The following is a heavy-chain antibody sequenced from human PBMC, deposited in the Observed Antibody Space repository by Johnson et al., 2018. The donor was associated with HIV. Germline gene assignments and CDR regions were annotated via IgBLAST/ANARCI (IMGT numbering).Heavy chain of an antibody. CDR3: ARVGQAGGAFDI. V-gene: IGHV3-20*03. CDR2: GGST. J-gene: IGHJ3*02. Sequence: GGSTGYADSVTGRFTISRDNAKNSLYLQMNSLRAEDTALYYCARVGQAGGAFDIWGQGTMVTVSS.